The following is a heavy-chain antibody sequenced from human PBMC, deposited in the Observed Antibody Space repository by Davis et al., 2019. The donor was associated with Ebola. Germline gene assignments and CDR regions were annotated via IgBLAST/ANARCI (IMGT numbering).Heavy chain of an antibody. CDR1: AYNFIEFF. V-gene: IGHV1-69*13. J-gene: IGHJ5*02. CDR2: IIPIFGTA. D-gene: IGHD3-9*01. Sequence: SVKVSCKASAYNFIEFFFHWVRQAPGQGLEWMGGIIPIFGTANYAQKFQGRVTITADESTSTAYMELSSLRSEDTAVYYCARERTYDILTAYLIPHNWFDPWGQGTLVTVSS. CDR3: ARERTYDILTAYLIPHNWFDP.